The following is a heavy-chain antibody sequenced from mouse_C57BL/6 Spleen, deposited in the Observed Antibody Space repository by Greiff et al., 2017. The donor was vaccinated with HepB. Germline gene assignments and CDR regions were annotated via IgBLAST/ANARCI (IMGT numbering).Heavy chain of an antibody. J-gene: IGHJ2*01. V-gene: IGHV5-12*01. CDR1: GFTFSDYY. CDR3: ARSYYGSNYFDY. CDR2: ISNGGGST. D-gene: IGHD1-1*01. Sequence: EVNLVESGGGLVQPGGSLKLSCAASGFTFSDYYMYWVRQTPEKRLEWVAYISNGGGSTYYPDTVKGRFTISRDNAKNTLYLQMSRLKSEDTAMYYCARSYYGSNYFDYWGQGTTLTVSS.